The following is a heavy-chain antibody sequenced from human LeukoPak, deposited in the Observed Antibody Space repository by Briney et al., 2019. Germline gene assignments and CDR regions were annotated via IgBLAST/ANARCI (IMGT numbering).Heavy chain of an antibody. CDR3: AREFSGSNYGFPFDY. J-gene: IGHJ4*02. CDR2: ISSSSYYI. CDR1: EFTFSSYI. Sequence: PGRSLRLSCAASEFTFSSYIMNWVRQAPGKGLEWVSSISSSSYYIYYADSVKGRFTISRDNAKNSLYLQMNSLRAEDTAVYYCAREFSGSNYGFPFDYWGQGTLVTVSS. V-gene: IGHV3-21*01. D-gene: IGHD1-26*01.